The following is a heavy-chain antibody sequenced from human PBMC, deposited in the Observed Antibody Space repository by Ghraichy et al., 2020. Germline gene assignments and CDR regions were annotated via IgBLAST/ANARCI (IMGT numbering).Heavy chain of an antibody. J-gene: IGHJ4*02. CDR1: GGSISSGSYY. D-gene: IGHD2-15*01. Sequence: SLNISCTVSGGSISSGSYYWSWIRQPAGKGLEWIGRIYTSGSTNYNPSLKSRVTISVDTSKNQFSLKLSSVTAADTAVYYCASERGGLLANWGQGTLVTVSS. CDR3: ASERGGLLAN. V-gene: IGHV4-61*02. CDR2: IYTSGST.